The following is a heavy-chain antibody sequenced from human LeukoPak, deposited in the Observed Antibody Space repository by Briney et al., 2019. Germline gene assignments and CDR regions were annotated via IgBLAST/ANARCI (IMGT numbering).Heavy chain of an antibody. Sequence: PSETLSLTCTVSGGSIYSSNWWSWVRQPPGKGLEWIGEMSQSGNTHYDPSLTGRVTISVDKSNNQFSLTLNSATAADTAVYFCATHMTVSGTRGFDNWGQGTLVTVSS. J-gene: IGHJ4*02. D-gene: IGHD6-19*01. V-gene: IGHV4-4*02. CDR3: ATHMTVSGTRGFDN. CDR2: MSQSGNT. CDR1: GGSIYSSNW.